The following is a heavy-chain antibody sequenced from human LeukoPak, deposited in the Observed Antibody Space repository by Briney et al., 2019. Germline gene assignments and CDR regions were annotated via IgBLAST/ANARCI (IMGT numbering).Heavy chain of an antibody. CDR1: GFTFSSYG. D-gene: IGHD2-15*01. V-gene: IGHV3-30*02. J-gene: IGHJ4*02. CDR2: IRYDGSNK. Sequence: GGSLRLSCAASGFTFSSYGMHWVRQAPGKGLEWVAFIRYDGSNKYYADSVKGRFIISRDNSKNTLYLQMNSLRPADTAVYYCARPELPGWSVFFDFWGQGTLVTVSS. CDR3: ARPELPGWSVFFDF.